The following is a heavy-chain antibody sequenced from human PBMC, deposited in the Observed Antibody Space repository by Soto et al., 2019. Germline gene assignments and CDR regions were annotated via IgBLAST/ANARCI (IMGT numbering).Heavy chain of an antibody. Sequence: GGSLRLSCAASGFTFNNYAMNWVRQAPGMGLEWVATISNTGGGTYYADSVKGRFTISRDNSKNTLYLQMSSLRVEDTAVYYCAKKLGSFAYWGQGTLVTVSS. V-gene: IGHV3-23*01. D-gene: IGHD1-7*01. J-gene: IGHJ4*02. CDR3: AKKLGSFAY. CDR2: ISNTGGGT. CDR1: GFTFNNYA.